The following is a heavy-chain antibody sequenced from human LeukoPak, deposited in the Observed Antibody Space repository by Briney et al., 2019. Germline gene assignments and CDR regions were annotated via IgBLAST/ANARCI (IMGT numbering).Heavy chain of an antibody. Sequence: ASVKVSCKASGCTFTSYGISWVRQAPGQGLEWMGWISAYNGNTNYAQKLQGRVTMTTDTSTSTAYMEVRSLRSDDTAVYYCARDFYDTSGYYAFDYWGQGTLVTVSS. CDR1: GCTFTSYG. CDR3: ARDFYDTSGYYAFDY. CDR2: ISAYNGNT. J-gene: IGHJ4*02. V-gene: IGHV1-18*01. D-gene: IGHD3-22*01.